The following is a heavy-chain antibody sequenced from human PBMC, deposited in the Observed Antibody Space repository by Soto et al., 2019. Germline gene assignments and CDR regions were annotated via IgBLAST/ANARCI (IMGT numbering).Heavy chain of an antibody. CDR3: ARDIGSGYCISTSCSNPDP. CDR2: ISAYNGNT. CDR1: GYTFTSYG. Sequence: ASVKVSCKASGYTFTSYGISWVRQAPGQGLEWMGWISAYNGNTNYAQKLQGRVTMTTDTSTSTAYMELRSLRSDDTAVYYCARDIGSGYCISTSCSNPDPWGQRTPVTVSS. V-gene: IGHV1-18*01. J-gene: IGHJ5*02. D-gene: IGHD2-2*01.